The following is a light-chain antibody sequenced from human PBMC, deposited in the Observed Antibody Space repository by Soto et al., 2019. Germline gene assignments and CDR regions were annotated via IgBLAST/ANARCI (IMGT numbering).Light chain of an antibody. CDR3: SSYAGSNNYV. CDR2: EVS. J-gene: IGLJ1*01. V-gene: IGLV2-8*01. Sequence: QSALTQPPSASGSPGQSVTISCTGTSSDVGAYNYLSWYQQHPGKAPKLMIYEVSKRPSGVPDRFSGSKSGNTASLTVSGLWAEDEADYYCSSYAGSNNYVFGTGTKLTVL. CDR1: SSDVGAYNY.